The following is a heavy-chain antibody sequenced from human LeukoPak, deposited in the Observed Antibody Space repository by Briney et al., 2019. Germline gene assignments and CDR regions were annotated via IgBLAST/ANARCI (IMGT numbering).Heavy chain of an antibody. J-gene: IGHJ4*02. D-gene: IGHD3-10*01. CDR2: IYHSGST. CDR3: ARMGRGVSYFDY. Sequence: PSETLSLTCTVSGYSISSGYYWGWIRQPPGKGLEWIGSIYHSGSTYYNPSLKSRVTISVDTSKNQFSLKLSSVTAADTAVYYCARMGRGVSYFDYWGQGTLVTVSS. CDR1: GYSISSGYY. V-gene: IGHV4-38-2*02.